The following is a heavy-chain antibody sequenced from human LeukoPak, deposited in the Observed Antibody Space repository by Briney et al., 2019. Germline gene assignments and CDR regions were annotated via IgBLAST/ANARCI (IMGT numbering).Heavy chain of an antibody. CDR2: INSDGSST. CDR1: GFTFSSYW. Sequence: GGSLRLSCAASGFTFSSYWMHWVRQAPGKGLVWVSRINSDGSSTSYADSVKGRFTISRDNAKNTLYLQMNSLRAEDTAMYYCAGDRRLGRTHYYMDVWGKGTTVTVSS. CDR3: AGDRRLGRTHYYMDV. D-gene: IGHD6-19*01. V-gene: IGHV3-74*01. J-gene: IGHJ6*03.